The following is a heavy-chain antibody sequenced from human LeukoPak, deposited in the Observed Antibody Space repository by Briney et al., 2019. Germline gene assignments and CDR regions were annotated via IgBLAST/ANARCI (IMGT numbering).Heavy chain of an antibody. CDR3: AKFDTVMVNHDAFDI. J-gene: IGHJ3*02. Sequence: GSXRLSCTAXGFMXSXXGMHWVRQAPGXGLXXMAXIQHGGSEQFYADSVKGRFTISRDNSKNTVYLQMNSLRAEDTALYYCAKFDTVMVNHDAFDIWGQGTMVTVSS. CDR1: GFMXSXXG. CDR2: IQHGGSEQ. D-gene: IGHD5-18*01. V-gene: IGHV3-30*02.